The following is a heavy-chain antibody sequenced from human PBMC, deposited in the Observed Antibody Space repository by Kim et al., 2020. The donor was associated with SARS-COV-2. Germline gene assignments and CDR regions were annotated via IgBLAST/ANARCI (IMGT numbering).Heavy chain of an antibody. J-gene: IGHJ4*02. V-gene: IGHV4-34*01. D-gene: IGHD3-10*01. Sequence: NYIPSVKSRVTISVDTSKSQFSLKLRSVTDADTAVYYCARRGSMVRGIDYWGQGTLVTVSS. CDR3: ARRGSMVRGIDY.